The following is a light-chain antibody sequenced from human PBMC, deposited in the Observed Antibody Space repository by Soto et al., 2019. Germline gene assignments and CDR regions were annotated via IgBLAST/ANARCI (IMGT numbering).Light chain of an antibody. V-gene: IGKV3-20*01. CDR3: QQYGSSSLT. CDR2: GAS. Sequence: IVLTQSPGTLSLSPGERATLSCRARKSVSSSYLAWYQQKPGQATRLLIYGASSRATDIPDRFSGSWSGTDFTLPISRLEPEDFAVYYCQQYGSSSLTFGGGTKVEIK. CDR1: KSVSSSY. J-gene: IGKJ4*01.